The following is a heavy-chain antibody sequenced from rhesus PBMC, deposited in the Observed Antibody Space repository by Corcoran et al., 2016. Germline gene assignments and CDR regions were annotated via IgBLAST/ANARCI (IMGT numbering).Heavy chain of an antibody. CDR2: IYWYDDK. CDR3: ARRPSSWGDPFDY. V-gene: IGHV2-1*01. CDR1: GFSLSTSGMG. J-gene: IGHJ4*01. Sequence: QVTLKESGPALVKPTQTLTLTCTFSGFSLSTSGMGVGWSRQPPGKTLEWLAHIYWYDDKRNSTSLKSRLPISKDTSKNQVVLTMTNMDPVDTATYYCARRPSSWGDPFDYWGQGVLVTVSS. D-gene: IGHD3-34*01.